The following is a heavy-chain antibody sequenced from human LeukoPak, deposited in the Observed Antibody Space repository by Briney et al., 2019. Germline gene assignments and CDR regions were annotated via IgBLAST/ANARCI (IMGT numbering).Heavy chain of an antibody. D-gene: IGHD6-13*01. CDR1: GGSFSSSDYY. CDR3: ARMISSSPIDY. CDR2: IYYSGNT. V-gene: IGHV4-39*07. J-gene: IGHJ4*02. Sequence: SETLSLSCTVSGGSFSSSDYYWCWIRQPPGKGLEWIGSIYYSGNTYYNPSLKSRLTISVDTSKNQFSLKLSSVTAADTAVYYCARMISSSPIDYWGQGALVTVFS.